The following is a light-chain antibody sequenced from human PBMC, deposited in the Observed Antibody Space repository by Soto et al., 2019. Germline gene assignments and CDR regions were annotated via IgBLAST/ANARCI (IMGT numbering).Light chain of an antibody. Sequence: DIVMTQSPDSLAGSLGERATINCKSSQSVLYSSNNKNYLAWYQQKPGQPPKLLIYWASTRESGVPDRFSGSGSGKDFTLTISSLQAEDVAVYYCQQYYSTPLTFGGGTKVEIK. J-gene: IGKJ4*01. V-gene: IGKV4-1*01. CDR3: QQYYSTPLT. CDR2: WAS. CDR1: QSVLYSSNNKNY.